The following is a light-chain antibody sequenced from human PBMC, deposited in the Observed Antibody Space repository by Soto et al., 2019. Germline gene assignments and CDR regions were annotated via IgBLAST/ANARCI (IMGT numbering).Light chain of an antibody. J-gene: IGKJ1*01. Sequence: RAKQSVSNYLAWYQQKPGQAPRLLVSAASNRATGIPDRFSVRGSGRDFTLVCSRLVPDDLLVHYRREHGRLRTLGQGTQVEIK. CDR3: REHGRLRT. CDR2: AAS. CDR1: QSVSNY. V-gene: IGKV3-11*02.